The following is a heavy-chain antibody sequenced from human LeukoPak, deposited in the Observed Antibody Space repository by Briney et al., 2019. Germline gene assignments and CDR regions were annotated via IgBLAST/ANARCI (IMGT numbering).Heavy chain of an antibody. CDR1: GGSISSGDCY. J-gene: IGHJ5*02. D-gene: IGHD3-3*01. Sequence: PSQTLSLTCTVSGGSISSGDCYWSWIRRPAGKGLEWIGRIYTSGSTNYNPSLKSRVTISVDTSKNQFSLKLSSVTAADTAVYYCARDVWSGYREQFTWFDPWGQGTLVTVSS. V-gene: IGHV4-61*02. CDR2: IYTSGST. CDR3: ARDVWSGYREQFTWFDP.